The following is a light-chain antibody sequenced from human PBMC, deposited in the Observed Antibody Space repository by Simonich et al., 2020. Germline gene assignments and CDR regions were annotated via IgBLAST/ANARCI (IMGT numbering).Light chain of an antibody. J-gene: IGLJ3*02. CDR2: DVS. CDR1: GSDVGGYNS. V-gene: IGLV2-11*01. Sequence: QSALTQPPSASGSPGQSVTISCTGTGSDVGGYNSVSWYQQHPGKAPKLMIYDVSKRPSGVPDRFSGTKSGNTASLTISGLQAEDEADYYCCSYAGSYTWVFGGGTKLTVL. CDR3: CSYAGSYTWV.